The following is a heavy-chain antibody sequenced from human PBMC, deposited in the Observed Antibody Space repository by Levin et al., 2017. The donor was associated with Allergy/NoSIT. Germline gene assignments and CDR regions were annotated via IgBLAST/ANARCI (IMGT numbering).Heavy chain of an antibody. CDR3: ARQLGNFWSGYNYFDD. D-gene: IGHD3-3*01. Sequence: GESLKISCAASGFTFSSYEMNWVRQAPGKGLEWVSYISSSGSTIYYADSVKGRFTIPRDNAKNSLYLQMNSLRAEDTAVYYCARQLGNFWSGYNYFDDWGQGTLVTVSS. CDR1: GFTFSSYE. V-gene: IGHV3-48*03. J-gene: IGHJ4*02. CDR2: ISSSGSTI.